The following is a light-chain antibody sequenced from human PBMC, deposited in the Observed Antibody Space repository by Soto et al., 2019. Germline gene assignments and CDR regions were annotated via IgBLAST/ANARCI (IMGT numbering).Light chain of an antibody. CDR2: DAS. CDR1: QSISRW. V-gene: IGKV1-5*01. CDR3: QQYNNWSGLP. Sequence: DIQMTQSPSTLSASVGDGVTITCRASQSISRWLAWYQQKPGKAPKLLIYDASSLESGVPSRFSGSGSGTEFSLTISSLQHHELATYYCQQYNNWSGLPFGGGTKVEI. J-gene: IGKJ4*01.